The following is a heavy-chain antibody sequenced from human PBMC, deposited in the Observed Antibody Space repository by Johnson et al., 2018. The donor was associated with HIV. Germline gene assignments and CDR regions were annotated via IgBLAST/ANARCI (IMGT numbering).Heavy chain of an antibody. D-gene: IGHD1-26*01. CDR1: GFTFSYYG. V-gene: IGHV3-33*01. Sequence: VQLVEFGGGVVQPGGSLRLSCAASGFTFSYYGIHWVRQAPGKGLEWVAVIWFDGSNKYYADSVKGRFTISRDNSKNTLYLQMGSLRAEDTAVYYCARVRWELPQDLDAFDIWGQGTMVTVSS. CDR2: IWFDGSNK. J-gene: IGHJ3*02. CDR3: ARVRWELPQDLDAFDI.